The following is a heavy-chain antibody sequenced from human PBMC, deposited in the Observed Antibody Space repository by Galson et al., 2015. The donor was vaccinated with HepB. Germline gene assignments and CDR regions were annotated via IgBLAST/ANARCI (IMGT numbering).Heavy chain of an antibody. CDR1: EFTVSSSY. CDR2: VYSGGSV. V-gene: IGHV3-66*04. Sequence: SLRLSCAASEFTVSSSYMTWVRQAPGKGLEWVSVVYSGGSVYYADSVKGRFTISRDNSKNTLYLQMNSLRVEDTAVYYCARHGGYFDFYYGMDVWGQGTTVTVS. J-gene: IGHJ6*02. CDR3: ARHGGYFDFYYGMDV. D-gene: IGHD3-9*01.